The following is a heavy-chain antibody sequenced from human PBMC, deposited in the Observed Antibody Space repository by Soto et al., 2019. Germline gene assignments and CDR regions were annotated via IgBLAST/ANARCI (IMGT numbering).Heavy chain of an antibody. V-gene: IGHV1-18*01. D-gene: IGHD1-26*01. CDR3: ARERSDLPPDH. CDR2: ISPKNVDT. CDR1: GYTFSDYG. Sequence: QVQLVQSGAEVKKPGASVKGSCKASGYTFSDYGVSWGRLAPGQGLEWMGWISPKNVDTNNAHKVRDRGNMTADTVTITVYLDLRSLKSDDAAVYYCARERSDLPPDHWGQGTQVTVSS. J-gene: IGHJ4*02.